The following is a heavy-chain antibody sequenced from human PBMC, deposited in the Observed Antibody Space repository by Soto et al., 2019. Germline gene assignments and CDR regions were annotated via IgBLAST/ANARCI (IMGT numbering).Heavy chain of an antibody. D-gene: IGHD3-3*01. Sequence: QVQLVQSGAEVKKPGASVKVSCKASGYTFTSYAMHWVRQAPGQRLEWMGWINAGNGNTKYSQKFQGRVTMTTDTSTSTAYMELRSLRSDDTAVYYCARDPLTYYDFWSGTSFDPWGQGTLVTVSS. CDR1: GYTFTSYA. J-gene: IGHJ5*02. CDR2: INAGNGNT. V-gene: IGHV1-3*01. CDR3: ARDPLTYYDFWSGTSFDP.